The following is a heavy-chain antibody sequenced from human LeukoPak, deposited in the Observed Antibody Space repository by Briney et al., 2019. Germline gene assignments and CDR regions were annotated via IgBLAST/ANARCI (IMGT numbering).Heavy chain of an antibody. D-gene: IGHD6-13*01. J-gene: IGHJ4*02. CDR1: GFTFTNYG. CDR3: AKGGTPHSSTWYDY. Sequence: GGSLRLSCATSGFTFTNYGMHWVRQAPGKELEWLAVIAHDRSSPYYADSLKGRFTISRDNSKNTLYTQKNSLRGEDAAMYYWAKGGTPHSSTWYDYWGQGTLVTVSS. CDR2: IAHDRSSP. V-gene: IGHV3-33*03.